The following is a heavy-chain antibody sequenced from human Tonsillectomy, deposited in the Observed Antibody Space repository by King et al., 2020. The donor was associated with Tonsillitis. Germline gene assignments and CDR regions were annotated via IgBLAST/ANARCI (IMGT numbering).Heavy chain of an antibody. CDR2: IRFDGSKE. D-gene: IGHD3-22*01. V-gene: IGHV3-30*02. CDR3: AKALRDYHDSSGYYYAFDI. J-gene: IGHJ3*02. Sequence: VQLVESGGGVVQPGGSLRLSCAAAGFIFSDYSMHCVRQAPGKGLEWVAFIRFDGSKEMYADSVKGRFTISSDNSKNTLYVQMSSLSADDTAVYYCAKALRDYHDSSGYYYAFDIWGQGTVVTVSS. CDR1: GFIFSDYS.